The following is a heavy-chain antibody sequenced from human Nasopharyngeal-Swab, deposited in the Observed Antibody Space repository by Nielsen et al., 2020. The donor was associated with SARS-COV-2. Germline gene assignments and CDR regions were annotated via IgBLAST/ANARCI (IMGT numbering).Heavy chain of an antibody. D-gene: IGHD3/OR15-3a*01. CDR3: ARIPPLDYYFDY. Sequence: WIRQPPGKALEWLALIDWDDDKYYSTSLKTRLTISKDTSKNQVVLTMTNMDPVDTATYYCARIPPLDYYFDYWGQGTRVTVSS. V-gene: IGHV2-70*01. CDR2: IDWDDDK. J-gene: IGHJ4*02.